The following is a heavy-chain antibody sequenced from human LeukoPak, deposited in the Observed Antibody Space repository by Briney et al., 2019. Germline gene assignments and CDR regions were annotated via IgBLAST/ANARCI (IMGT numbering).Heavy chain of an antibody. J-gene: IGHJ4*02. CDR2: IYHSGST. D-gene: IGHD6-19*01. CDR3: ARAASSGWSPLGY. Sequence: SETLSPTCAVSGGSISSSNWWSWVRQPPGKGLEWIGEIYHSGSTNYNPSLKSRVTISVDKSKNQFSLKLSSVTAADTAVYYCARAASSGWSPLGYWGQGTLVTVSS. V-gene: IGHV4-4*02. CDR1: GGSISSSNW.